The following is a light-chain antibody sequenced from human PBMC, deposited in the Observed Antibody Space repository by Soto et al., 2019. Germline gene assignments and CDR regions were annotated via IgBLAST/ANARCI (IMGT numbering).Light chain of an antibody. CDR3: AAWDDSLSGPV. CDR1: SCNIGSNY. V-gene: IGLV1-47*02. Sequence: QSVLTQPPSASGTPGQRVTISCSGSSCNIGSNYVYWYQQLPGTAPHHLIYSNNQRPSGVPARFSGSKSCTSASLAISGLRSEDEADYYCAAWDDSLSGPVFGGGTKVTVL. J-gene: IGLJ3*02. CDR2: SNN.